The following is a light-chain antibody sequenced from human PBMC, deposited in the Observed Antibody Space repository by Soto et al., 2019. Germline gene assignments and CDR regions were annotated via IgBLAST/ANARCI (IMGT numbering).Light chain of an antibody. CDR2: AAS. Sequence: DLQMTQSPSSLSASVGDRVTITCRASQSISSYLNWYQQKPGKAPKLLIYAASSLQSGVPSRFSGSRSGRDFTLTISSLQPEDFATYYCHHSYSTPPAFGQGTKVVIK. CDR3: HHSYSTPPA. V-gene: IGKV1-39*01. CDR1: QSISSY. J-gene: IGKJ1*01.